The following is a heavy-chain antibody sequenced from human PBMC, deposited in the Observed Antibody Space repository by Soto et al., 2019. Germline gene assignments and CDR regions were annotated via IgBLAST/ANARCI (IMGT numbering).Heavy chain of an antibody. D-gene: IGHD2-15*01. V-gene: IGHV3-30-3*01. CDR3: ARGYCSGGSCYLDY. Sequence: QVQLVESGGGVVQPGRSLRLSCAASGFTFSSYAMHWVRQAPGKGLEWVAVISYDGSNKYYADSVKGRFTISRDNSKNTLYLQMNSLRAEETAVYYCARGYCSGGSCYLDYWGQGTLVTVSS. CDR2: ISYDGSNK. J-gene: IGHJ4*02. CDR1: GFTFSSYA.